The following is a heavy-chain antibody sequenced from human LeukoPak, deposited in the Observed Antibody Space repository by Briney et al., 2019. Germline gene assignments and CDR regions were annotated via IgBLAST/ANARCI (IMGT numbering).Heavy chain of an antibody. CDR3: ARDSAGQLWIDY. Sequence: NPSETLSLTCAVSGGSISSSNWWSWVRQPPGKGLEWIGEIYHSGSTNYNPSLKSRVTISVDKSKNQFSLKLSSVTAADTAVYYCARDSAGQLWIDYWGQGTLVTVSS. J-gene: IGHJ4*02. D-gene: IGHD5-18*01. CDR2: IYHSGST. CDR1: GGSISSSNW. V-gene: IGHV4-4*02.